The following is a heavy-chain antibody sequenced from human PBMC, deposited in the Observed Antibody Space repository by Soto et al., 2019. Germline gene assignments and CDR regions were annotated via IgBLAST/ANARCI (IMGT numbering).Heavy chain of an antibody. D-gene: IGHD3-9*01. Sequence: PGGSLRLSCAASGFTFSSYAMHWVRQAPGKGLEWVAVISYDGSNKYYADSVKGRFTISRDNSKNTLYLQMNSLRAEDTAVYYCARGFDYHYGMDVWGQGTTVTVSS. CDR2: ISYDGSNK. J-gene: IGHJ6*02. CDR3: ARGFDYHYGMDV. CDR1: GFTFSSYA. V-gene: IGHV3-30-3*01.